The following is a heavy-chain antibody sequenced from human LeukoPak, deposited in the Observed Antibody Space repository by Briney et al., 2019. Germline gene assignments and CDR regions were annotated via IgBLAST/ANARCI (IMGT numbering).Heavy chain of an antibody. CDR1: GYTFTSYD. Sequence: GASVKVFGKASGYTFTSYDINWVRQATGQGLEWMGWMNPNSGNTGYAQKFQGRVTMTRNTSISTAYMELSSLRSEDTAVYYCARSGDSCSSTSCYSDLWGRGTLVTVSS. CDR2: MNPNSGNT. J-gene: IGHJ2*01. V-gene: IGHV1-8*01. D-gene: IGHD2-2*01. CDR3: ARSGDSCSSTSCYSDL.